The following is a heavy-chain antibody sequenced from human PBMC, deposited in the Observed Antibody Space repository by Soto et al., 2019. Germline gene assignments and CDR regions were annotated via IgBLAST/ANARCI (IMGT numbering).Heavy chain of an antibody. V-gene: IGHV1-46*01. CDR2: INSGGGNT. Sequence: QVQLVQSGTEVKKPGASVKISCKASGYTFTGYYIYWVRQAPGQGLEFMGAINSGGGNTDYAQKFQGRDTVTRDTSTSTVYMELTSLRFDDTAVYYCAGGNCAGDCYFDYWGQGTLVTVSS. CDR3: AGGNCAGDCYFDY. D-gene: IGHD2-21*02. J-gene: IGHJ4*02. CDR1: GYTFTGYY.